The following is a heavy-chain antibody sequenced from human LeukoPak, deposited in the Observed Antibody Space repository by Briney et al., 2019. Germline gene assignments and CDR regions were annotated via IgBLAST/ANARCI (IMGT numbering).Heavy chain of an antibody. Sequence: SETLSLTCTVSGGSISSNTYYWGWIRQPPGKGLEWIGSIYYSGSTYYNPSLKSRVTISVDTSKNQFSLKLSSVTAADTAVYYCARDVRGAFSGHGYMDVWGKGTTVTISS. V-gene: IGHV4-39*07. J-gene: IGHJ6*03. CDR1: GGSISSNTYY. CDR3: ARDVRGAFSGHGYMDV. D-gene: IGHD1-26*01. CDR2: IYYSGST.